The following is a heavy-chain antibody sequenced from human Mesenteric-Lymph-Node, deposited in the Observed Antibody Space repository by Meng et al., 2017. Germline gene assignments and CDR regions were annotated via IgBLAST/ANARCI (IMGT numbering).Heavy chain of an antibody. D-gene: IGHD6-13*01. CDR1: GFTSGVYW. J-gene: IGHJ4*02. CDR3: ASDSGSWYYFDY. CDR2: ISRDALHL. Sequence: GGSLRLSCAASGFTSGVYWLHWVRQRPGEGPVWVSRISRDALHLYYADSVKGRFTISRNNAKNSLYLQMNSLRAEDTAVYYCASDSGSWYYFDYWGLGTLVTVSS. V-gene: IGHV3-74*01.